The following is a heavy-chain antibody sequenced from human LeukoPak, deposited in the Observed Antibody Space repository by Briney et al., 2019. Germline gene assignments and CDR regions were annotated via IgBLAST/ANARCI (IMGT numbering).Heavy chain of an antibody. CDR1: GGSISSSSYY. CDR2: IYYSGST. Sequence: SETLSLTCTVSGGSISSSSYYWGWIRQPPGKGLEWIGSIYYSGSTYYNPSLKSRVTISVDTSKNQSSLKLSSVTAADTAVYYCARPRGGSGSYYNGNWFDPWGQGTLVTVSS. J-gene: IGHJ5*02. V-gene: IGHV4-39*01. CDR3: ARPRGGSGSYYNGNWFDP. D-gene: IGHD3-10*01.